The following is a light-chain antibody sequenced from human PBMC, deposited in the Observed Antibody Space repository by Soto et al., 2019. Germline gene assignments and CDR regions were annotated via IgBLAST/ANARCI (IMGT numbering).Light chain of an antibody. CDR1: QSISNS. J-gene: IGKJ2*01. Sequence: DIQMTQSLSSLSASVGDTVTITCWASQSISNSLSRYQQKPGKAPKFLIYVASTLQRGVPSRFSGSGSGTEFTRTIGSLQPEDGATDYFLQTFSPPYTCGQGTKLEIK. CDR2: VAS. CDR3: LQTFSPPYT. V-gene: IGKV1-39*01.